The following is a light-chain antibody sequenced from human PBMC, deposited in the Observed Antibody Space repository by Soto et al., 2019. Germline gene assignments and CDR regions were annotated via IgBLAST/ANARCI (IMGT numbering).Light chain of an antibody. CDR2: EVS. J-gene: IGLJ2*01. V-gene: IGLV2-23*02. Sequence: QSVLTQPASVSGSPGQSITISCTGTSSDVGNYNLVSWYQQHPGKAPKLMIYEVSKRPSGVSDRFSGSKSGNTASLTISGLQAEDEADYFCCSYAAITTPVIFGGGTQLTVL. CDR1: SSDVGNYNL. CDR3: CSYAAITTPVI.